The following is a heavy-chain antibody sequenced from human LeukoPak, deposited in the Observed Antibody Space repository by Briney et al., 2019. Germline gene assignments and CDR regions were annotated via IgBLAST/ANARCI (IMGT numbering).Heavy chain of an antibody. CDR3: ARVRVRGIYYYYGMDV. CDR1: GGSISSGGYY. J-gene: IGHJ6*02. V-gene: IGHV4-31*03. Sequence: PSETLSLTCTVSGGSISSGGYYWSWIRQHPGKGLEWIGYIYYSGSTYYNPSLKSRVTISVDTSKNQFSLKLSSVTAADTAVYYCARVRVRGIYYYYGMDVWGQGTTVTVSS. D-gene: IGHD3-10*01. CDR2: IYYSGST.